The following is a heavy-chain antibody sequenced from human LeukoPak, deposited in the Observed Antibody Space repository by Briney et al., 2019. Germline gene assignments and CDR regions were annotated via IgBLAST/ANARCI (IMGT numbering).Heavy chain of an antibody. Sequence: GSSVKVSCKASGGTFISYAISWARQAPGQGLEWMGGIIPIFGTANYAQKFQGRVTITADESTSTAYMELSSLRSEDTAVYYCAGPPPYSSGWYHPFDYWGQGTLVTVSS. CDR2: IIPIFGTA. CDR3: AGPPPYSSGWYHPFDY. V-gene: IGHV1-69*01. D-gene: IGHD6-19*01. J-gene: IGHJ4*02. CDR1: GGTFISYA.